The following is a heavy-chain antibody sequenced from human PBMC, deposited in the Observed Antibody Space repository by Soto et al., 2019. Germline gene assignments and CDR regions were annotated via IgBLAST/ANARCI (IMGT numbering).Heavy chain of an antibody. D-gene: IGHD6-19*01. V-gene: IGHV3-23*01. Sequence: GGSLRLSCAASGFTFSSYAMSWVRQAPGKGLEWVSAISGSGGSTYYADSVKGRFTISRDNSKNTLNLQMNSLRAEDTAVYYCAKYHHPYSSGWYVSPEDTYYFDYWGQGTLVTVSS. CDR3: AKYHHPYSSGWYVSPEDTYYFDY. CDR1: GFTFSSYA. CDR2: ISGSGGST. J-gene: IGHJ4*02.